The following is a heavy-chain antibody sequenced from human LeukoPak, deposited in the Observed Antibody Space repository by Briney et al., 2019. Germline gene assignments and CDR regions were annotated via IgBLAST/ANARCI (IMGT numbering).Heavy chain of an antibody. D-gene: IGHD1-26*01. V-gene: IGHV3-23*01. CDR3: AKKGDRYGSYSKFDY. CDR2: LSGTGDST. J-gene: IGHJ4*02. Sequence: QPGGSLRLSCAASGFTFSIYAMSWVRQAPGKGLEWVSTLSGTGDSTYYADSVKGRFTISRDNSKNTLYLQMNSLRAEDTAVYYCAKKGDRYGSYSKFDYWGQGTLVTVSS. CDR1: GFTFSIYA.